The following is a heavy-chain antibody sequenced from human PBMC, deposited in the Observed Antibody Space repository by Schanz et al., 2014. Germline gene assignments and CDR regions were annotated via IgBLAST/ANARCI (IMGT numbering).Heavy chain of an antibody. D-gene: IGHD2-15*01. CDR2: ISGSGGST. Sequence: EVQLLDSGGGLVQPGGSLRLSCAVSGFTVSSNHMSWVRQAPGKGLEWVSVISGSGGSTYYADSVKGRFTISRDNSKNTLYLQMNTLRAEDTAVYYCARDRGYCSGGSCLTFDYWGQGTLVTVSS. CDR3: ARDRGYCSGGSCLTFDY. J-gene: IGHJ4*02. V-gene: IGHV3-23*01. CDR1: GFTVSSNH.